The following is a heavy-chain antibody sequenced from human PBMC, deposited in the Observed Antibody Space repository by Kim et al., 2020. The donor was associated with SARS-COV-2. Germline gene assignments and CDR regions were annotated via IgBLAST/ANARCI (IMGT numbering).Heavy chain of an antibody. CDR2: IYHSGST. Sequence: SETLSLTCTVSGYSISSGYYWGWIRQPPGKGLEWIGSIYHSGSTYYNPSLKSRVTISVDTSKNQFSLKLSSVTAADTAVYYCARENKIGYCSGGSCYYYYYGMDVWGQGTTVTVSS. V-gene: IGHV4-38-2*02. J-gene: IGHJ6*02. CDR1: GYSISSGYY. D-gene: IGHD2-15*01. CDR3: ARENKIGYCSGGSCYYYYYGMDV.